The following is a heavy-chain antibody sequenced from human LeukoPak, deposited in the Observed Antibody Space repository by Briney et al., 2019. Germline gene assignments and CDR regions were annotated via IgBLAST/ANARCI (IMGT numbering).Heavy chain of an antibody. V-gene: IGHV1-2*02. D-gene: IGHD1-26*01. CDR3: ARAWYSGSYPDY. CDR2: INPNSGGT. Sequence: GASVKVSCKASGYTFTGYYMHWVRQAPGQGLEWMGWINPNSGGTNYAQKFQGRVTMTRDTSISIAYMELSRLRSDDTAVYYCARAWYSGSYPDYWGQGTLVTVSS. CDR1: GYTFTGYY. J-gene: IGHJ4*02.